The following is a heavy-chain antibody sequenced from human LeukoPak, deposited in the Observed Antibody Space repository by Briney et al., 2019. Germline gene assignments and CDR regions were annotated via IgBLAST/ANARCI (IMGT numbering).Heavy chain of an antibody. V-gene: IGHV1-8*01. CDR2: MNPNSDNT. Sequence: GASVKVSCKASGYTFTSYDINWVRQATGQGLEWMGWMNPNSDNTGYAQKFQGRVTMTRNTSISTAYMELSSLRSEDTAVYYCARWHNRDYYYGMDVWGQGTTVTVSS. D-gene: IGHD1/OR15-1a*01. CDR1: GYTFTSYD. CDR3: ARWHNRDYYYGMDV. J-gene: IGHJ6*02.